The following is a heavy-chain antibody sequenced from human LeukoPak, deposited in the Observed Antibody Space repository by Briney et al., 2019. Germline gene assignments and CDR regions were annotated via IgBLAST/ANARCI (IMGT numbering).Heavy chain of an antibody. CDR3: ARERKPATVTTYWFDP. Sequence: SQTLSLTCAISGDSFSSNSAAWHWLRQSPSRGLEWLGRTYYRSKWYNDYAVSVKSRITINPDTSKNQFSLQLNSVTPEDTAVYYCARERKPATVTTYWFDPWGQGTLVTVSS. CDR1: GDSFSSNSAA. CDR2: TYYRSKWYN. J-gene: IGHJ5*02. V-gene: IGHV6-1*01. D-gene: IGHD4-11*01.